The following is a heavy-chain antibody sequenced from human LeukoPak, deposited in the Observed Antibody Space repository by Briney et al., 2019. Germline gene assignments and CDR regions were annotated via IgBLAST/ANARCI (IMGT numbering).Heavy chain of an antibody. V-gene: IGHV3-11*03. CDR3: ANIQLPMAFAY. CDR2: ISSSSSYT. J-gene: IGHJ4*02. Sequence: GGSLRLSCAASGFTFSDYYMSWIRQAPGKGLEWVSYISSSSSYTNYADSVKGRFTISRDNAKNSLYLQMNSLRAEDTAVYYCANIQLPMAFAYWGQGTLVTASA. D-gene: IGHD5-18*01. CDR1: GFTFSDYY.